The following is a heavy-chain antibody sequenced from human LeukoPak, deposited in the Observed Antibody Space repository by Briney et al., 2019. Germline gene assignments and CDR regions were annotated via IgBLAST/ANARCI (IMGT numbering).Heavy chain of an antibody. J-gene: IGHJ4*02. D-gene: IGHD3-10*01. Sequence: GASLTLSCTASGFTFSTYVMTWVRQAPGKGLEWVSGMTGTGDTQYYADSVKGRFTISRDNSKNTLYLQMNSLRAEDTAVYYCAKAFLMVRGVIIVGSNQNYFDYWGQGTLVTVSS. CDR3: AKAFLMVRGVIIVGSNQNYFDY. CDR1: GFTFSTYV. V-gene: IGHV3-23*01. CDR2: MTGTGDTQ.